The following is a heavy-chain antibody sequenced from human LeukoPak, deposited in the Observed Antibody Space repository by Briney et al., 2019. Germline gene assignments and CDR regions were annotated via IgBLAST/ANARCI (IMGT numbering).Heavy chain of an antibody. CDR2: ISSTSSKI. J-gene: IGHJ6*03. CDR3: ARYEEYDSSGYYPYYFYYYMDV. Sequence: GGSLRLSCAASGFTFSSYGMSWVRQAPGRGLEWVSSISSTSSKIYYADSVKGRFTISRDNAKNSLYLQMNSLRAEDTAVYYCARYEEYDSSGYYPYYFYYYMDVWGKGTTVTVSS. D-gene: IGHD3-22*01. CDR1: GFTFSSYG. V-gene: IGHV3-21*01.